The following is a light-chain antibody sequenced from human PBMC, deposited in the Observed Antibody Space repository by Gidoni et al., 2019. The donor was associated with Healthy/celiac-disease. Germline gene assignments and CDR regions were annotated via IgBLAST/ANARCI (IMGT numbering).Light chain of an antibody. J-gene: IGKJ3*01. Sequence: EIVFTQPPGTLSLSPGERATLSCRASQSVSSSYLAWDQQKPGQAPRLLIDGASSRATCIPDRFSGSGSGTDFTLTISRLEPEDFAVYYCQQYGSSPGVTFGPGTKVDIQ. CDR2: GAS. CDR1: QSVSSSY. V-gene: IGKV3-20*01. CDR3: QQYGSSPGVT.